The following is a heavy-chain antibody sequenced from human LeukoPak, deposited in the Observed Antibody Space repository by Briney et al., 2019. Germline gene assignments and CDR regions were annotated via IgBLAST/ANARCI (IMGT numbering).Heavy chain of an antibody. CDR3: ARVYSSGSRAFQH. CDR2: IYHSGST. J-gene: IGHJ1*01. Sequence: SETLSLTCTVSGGSISSGGYYWSWIRQPPGKGLEWIGYIYHSGSTYYNPSLKSRVTISVDRSKNQFSLKLSSVTATDTAVYYCARVYSSGSRAFQHWGQGTLVTVSS. CDR1: GGSISSGGYY. V-gene: IGHV4-30-2*01. D-gene: IGHD6-19*01.